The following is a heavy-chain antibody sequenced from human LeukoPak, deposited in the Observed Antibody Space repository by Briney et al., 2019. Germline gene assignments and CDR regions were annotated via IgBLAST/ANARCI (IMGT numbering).Heavy chain of an antibody. Sequence: GGSLRLSCAASGLTFTSYGMIWVAQAPGKGLEWVSAISGSGGSTYYADSVKGRFTISRDNSKNTLYLQMNSLRGEDTAVYYCAKTTDYGVHFDYWGQGTLVTVSS. D-gene: IGHD4-17*01. CDR1: GLTFTSYG. V-gene: IGHV3-23*01. J-gene: IGHJ4*02. CDR3: AKTTDYGVHFDY. CDR2: ISGSGGST.